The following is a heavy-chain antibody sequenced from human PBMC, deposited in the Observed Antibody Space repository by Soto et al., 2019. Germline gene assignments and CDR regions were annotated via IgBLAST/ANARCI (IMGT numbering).Heavy chain of an antibody. V-gene: IGHV1-3*01. CDR3: ARSLRLYYYYMDV. CDR2: INAGNGNT. J-gene: IGHJ6*03. CDR1: GYTFTSYA. Sequence: GASVKLSCKSSGYTFTSYAMHWVRQAPGQRLEWMGWINAGNGNTKYSQKFQGRVTITRDTSASTAYMELSSLRSEDTAVYYCARSLRLYYYYMDVWSKGTTVTVSS. D-gene: IGHD3-16*01.